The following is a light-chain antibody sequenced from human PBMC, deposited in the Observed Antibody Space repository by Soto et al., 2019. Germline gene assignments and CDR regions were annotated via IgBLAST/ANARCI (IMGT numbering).Light chain of an antibody. CDR2: EVN. V-gene: IGLV2-8*01. J-gene: IGLJ1*01. Sequence: QSALTQPPSASGSPGQSVTISCTGDSSDVGGYNYVSWYQQYPGKVPKLMVYEVNKRPSGVPDRFSGSKSGNTASLTVSGLQAEAEADYYCTSYAGGNNVFGTGTKLTVL. CDR3: TSYAGGNNV. CDR1: SSDVGGYNY.